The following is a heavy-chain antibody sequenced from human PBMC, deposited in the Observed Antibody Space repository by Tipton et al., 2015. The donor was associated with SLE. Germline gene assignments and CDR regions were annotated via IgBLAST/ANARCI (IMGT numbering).Heavy chain of an antibody. CDR1: GFTFSSYA. V-gene: IGHV3-30*04. CDR2: ISYDGNSK. D-gene: IGHD2-15*01. Sequence: SLRLSCAASGFTFSSYAMHWVRQAPGKGLEWVADISYDGNSKSYADSVKGRFTSSRDNSKNTLYLQMNSLRPEDMAVYYCARLPSGSNAFDIWGQGTMVTVSS. CDR3: ARLPSGSNAFDI. J-gene: IGHJ3*02.